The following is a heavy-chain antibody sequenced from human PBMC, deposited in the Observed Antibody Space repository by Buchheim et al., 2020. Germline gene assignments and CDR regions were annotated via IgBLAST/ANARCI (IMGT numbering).Heavy chain of an antibody. CDR3: ARDGSGSYYSGFDY. V-gene: IGHV4-59*01. D-gene: IGHD1-26*01. CDR2: IYYSGST. Sequence: QVQLQESGPGLVKPSETLSLTCTVSGGSISSYYCSWIRQPPGKGLEWIGYIYYSGSTNYNPSLKSRVTISVDTSKNQFSLKLSSGTAADTAVYYCARDGSGSYYSGFDYWGQGTL. CDR1: GGSISSYY. J-gene: IGHJ4*02.